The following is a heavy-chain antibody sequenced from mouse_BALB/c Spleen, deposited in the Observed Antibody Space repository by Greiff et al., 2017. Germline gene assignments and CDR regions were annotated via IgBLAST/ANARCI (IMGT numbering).Heavy chain of an antibody. D-gene: IGHD2-2*01. V-gene: IGHV1S127*01. J-gene: IGHJ3*01. CDR3: ARRGYDGGFAY. CDR2: IDPSDSET. CDR1: GYSFTSYW. Sequence: QVQLQQSGPQLVRPGASVKISCKASGYSFTSYWMHWVKQRPGQGLEWIGMIDPSDSETRLNQKFKDKATLTVDKSSSTAYMQLSSPTSEDSAVYYCARRGYDGGFAYWGQGTLVTVSA.